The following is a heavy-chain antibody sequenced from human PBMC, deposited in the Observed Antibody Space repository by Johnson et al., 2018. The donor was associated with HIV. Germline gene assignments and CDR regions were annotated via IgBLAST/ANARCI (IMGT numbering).Heavy chain of an antibody. J-gene: IGHJ3*02. CDR3: AREGGIAAAGTDAFDI. V-gene: IGHV3-7*01. CDR1: GFIFSNAW. D-gene: IGHD6-13*01. CDR2: IKQDGSEK. Sequence: EVQLVESGGGLIEPGGSLRLSCAASGFIFSNAWMTWVRQAPGKGLEWVANIKQDGSEKYYVDSVKGRFTISRDNAKNSLYLQMNSLRAEDTAVYYCAREGGIAAAGTDAFDIWGQGTMVTVSS.